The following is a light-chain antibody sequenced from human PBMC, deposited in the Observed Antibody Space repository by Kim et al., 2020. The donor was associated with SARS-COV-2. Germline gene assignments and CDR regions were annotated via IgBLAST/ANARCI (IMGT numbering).Light chain of an antibody. V-gene: IGLV3-1*01. CDR1: KLGDKY. Sequence: SYELTQPPSVSVSPGQTASITCSGDKLGDKYACWYPQKPGQSPVLVIYQDNKRPSGIPERFSGSNSGNTATLTISGTQATDEADYYCQAWDSSTVLFGGGTQLTVL. CDR2: QDN. CDR3: QAWDSSTVL. J-gene: IGLJ2*01.